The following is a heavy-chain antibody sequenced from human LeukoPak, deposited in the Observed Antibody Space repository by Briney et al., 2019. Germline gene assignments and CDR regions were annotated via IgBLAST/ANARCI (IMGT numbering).Heavy chain of an antibody. CDR1: GYTFAGYY. CDR3: VSLDLEARRDNWFDP. J-gene: IGHJ5*02. CDR2: INPDSGGT. D-gene: IGHD3-3*01. Sequence: ASVKVSCKASGYTFAGYYLHWLRQTPGQGLEWMGWINPDSGGTNYPQMFHGRVNMTRDTSISTAYMELSSLRSDDTAVYCCVSLDLEARRDNWFDPWGQGTLVTVSS. V-gene: IGHV1-2*02.